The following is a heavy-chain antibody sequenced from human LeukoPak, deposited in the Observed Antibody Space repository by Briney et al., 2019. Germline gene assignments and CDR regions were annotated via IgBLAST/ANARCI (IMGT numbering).Heavy chain of an antibody. D-gene: IGHD3-22*01. CDR3: ARDRNAYYYDSSGYSN. CDR2: INPSGGST. V-gene: IGHV1-46*01. J-gene: IGHJ4*02. Sequence: ASVKVSCKASGYTFTSYYMHWVRQAPGQGLEWMGIINPSGGSTSYAQKLQGRVTMTRDTSTSTVYMELSSLRSEDTAVYYCARDRNAYYYDSSGYSNWGQGTLVTVSS. CDR1: GYTFTSYY.